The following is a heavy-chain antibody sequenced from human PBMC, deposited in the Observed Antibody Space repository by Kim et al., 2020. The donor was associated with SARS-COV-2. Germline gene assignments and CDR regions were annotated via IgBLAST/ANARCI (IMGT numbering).Heavy chain of an antibody. D-gene: IGHD3-10*01. CDR1: GYTFTNYA. J-gene: IGHJ5*01. CDR2: INTNTGNP. V-gene: IGHV7-4-1*02. CDR3: ARSVVRGVIPNWFDP. Sequence: ASVKVSCKASGYTFTNYALNWVRQAPGQGLEWMGWINTNTGNPMFAQGFTGRFVFSLDTSVSTAYLQISSLKTEDTAVYYCARSVVRGVIPNWFDPWGQGTLVTVSS.